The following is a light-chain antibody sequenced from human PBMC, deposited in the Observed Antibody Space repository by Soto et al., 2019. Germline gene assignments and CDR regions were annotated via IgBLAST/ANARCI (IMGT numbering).Light chain of an antibody. J-gene: IGKJ1*01. Sequence: EIVFTQSPATLSLSPVERATLSCRASQSVSSYLAWYQQKPGQAPRLLIYDASNRATGIPARFSGSGSGTDFTLTISSLEPEDFAVYYCQQRSNWLWTFGQGTKVDIK. CDR2: DAS. CDR1: QSVSSY. V-gene: IGKV3-11*01. CDR3: QQRSNWLWT.